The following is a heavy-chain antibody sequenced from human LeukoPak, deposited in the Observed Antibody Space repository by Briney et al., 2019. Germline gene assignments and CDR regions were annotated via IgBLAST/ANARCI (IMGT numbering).Heavy chain of an antibody. D-gene: IGHD3-22*01. J-gene: IGHJ4*02. CDR3: ARGSIAIYYYGSRGYFDY. CDR2: LNWNGGST. V-gene: IGHV3-20*04. Sequence: RTGGSLRLSCVASGFTFHGYGMSWVRQAPGKGLEWVSGLNWNGGSTGYADSVKGRFTISRDNAKNSLYLQMNSLRAEDTAFYYCARGSIAIYYYGSRGYFDYWGQGTLVTVSS. CDR1: GFTFHGYG.